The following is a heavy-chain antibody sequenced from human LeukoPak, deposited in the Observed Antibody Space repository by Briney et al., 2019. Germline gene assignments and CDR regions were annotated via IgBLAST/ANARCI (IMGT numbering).Heavy chain of an antibody. J-gene: IGHJ4*02. CDR1: GGSISSYY. V-gene: IGHV4-59*01. D-gene: IGHD3-10*01. CDR2: IYYSGST. Sequence: SSETLSLTCSGSGGSISSYYWSWIRQPPGKGLEGIGFIYYSGSTNYNPSLKSRVIISVDTSKNQFSLQLSSVTAADTAVYYCARGSYYYGSGSWEYYFDYWGQGTLVTVSS. CDR3: ARGSYYYGSGSWEYYFDY.